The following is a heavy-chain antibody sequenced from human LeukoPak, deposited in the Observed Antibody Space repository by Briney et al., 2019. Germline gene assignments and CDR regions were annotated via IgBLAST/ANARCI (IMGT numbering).Heavy chain of an antibody. CDR3: AKEPEPFLEWLVDN. Sequence: GGSLRLSCVGSRFPPRKYAMSWVRQAPGKGLEWVSGISGSGGSKYYADSVRGRFTISRDNSKDTLFLQMSSLRADDTAKYYCAKEPEPFLEWLVDNWGQGTLVIVSS. J-gene: IGHJ4*02. CDR2: ISGSGGSK. CDR1: RFPPRKYA. D-gene: IGHD3-3*02. V-gene: IGHV3-23*01.